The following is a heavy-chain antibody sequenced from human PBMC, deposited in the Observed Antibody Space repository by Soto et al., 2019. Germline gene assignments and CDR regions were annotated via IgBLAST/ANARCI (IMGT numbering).Heavy chain of an antibody. CDR1: GFTLSSYD. CDR3: GRCTSTSCHLGSDY. J-gene: IGHJ4*02. CDR2: ISHDGINK. Sequence: PXGSLRLSCSASGFTLSSYDMNWVRQAPGKGLEWVALISHDGINKYYADSVRGRFTISRDSSTNTLYLQMNSLRAADTAVYYCGRCTSTSCHLGSDYWGQGTLVTVSS. V-gene: IGHV3-30-3*01. D-gene: IGHD2-2*01.